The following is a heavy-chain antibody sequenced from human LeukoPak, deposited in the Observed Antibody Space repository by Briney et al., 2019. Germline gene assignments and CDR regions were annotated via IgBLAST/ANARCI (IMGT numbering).Heavy chain of an antibody. Sequence: ASVKVSCKASGYTFTSYGISWVRQAPGQGLEWMGWINPNSGGTNYAQKFQGRVTMTRDTSISTAYMELSRLRSDDTAVYYCARFKGGSCRFDYWGQGTLVTVSS. CDR3: ARFKGGSCRFDY. CDR2: INPNSGGT. CDR1: GYTFTSYG. D-gene: IGHD2-15*01. V-gene: IGHV1-2*02. J-gene: IGHJ4*02.